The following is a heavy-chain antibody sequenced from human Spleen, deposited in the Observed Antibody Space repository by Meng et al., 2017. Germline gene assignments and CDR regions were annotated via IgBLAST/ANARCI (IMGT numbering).Heavy chain of an antibody. Sequence: QVQLQESGPGLVKPPQTLSLTCTVSGGAISRGDYFWSWIRQPPGKGLEWIGYIAYNGNAYYNPSLESRVTISIDTSKSQFFLRLSSVIAADTAVYYCVYFWSGYFTSGQGTLVTVSS. CDR1: GGAISRGDYF. CDR2: IAYNGNA. CDR3: VYFWSGYFT. J-gene: IGHJ5*02. D-gene: IGHD3-3*01. V-gene: IGHV4-30-4*01.